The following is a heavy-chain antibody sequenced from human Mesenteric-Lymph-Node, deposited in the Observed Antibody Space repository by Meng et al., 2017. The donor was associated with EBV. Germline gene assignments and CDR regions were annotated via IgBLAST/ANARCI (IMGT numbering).Heavy chain of an antibody. CDR3: ARLGYPDP. D-gene: IGHD2-2*01. Sequence: QLHLPRAGSGLVKPSQPLSLTCAVSDGSISSCRFSWSWIRQPPGKGLEWIGYISQSGSTAYNPSLESRLTISVDKSRNHLSLRLTSMTAADTAVYFCARLGYPDPWGQGTLVTVSS. V-gene: IGHV4-30-2*01. CDR1: DGSISSCRFS. J-gene: IGHJ5*02. CDR2: ISQSGST.